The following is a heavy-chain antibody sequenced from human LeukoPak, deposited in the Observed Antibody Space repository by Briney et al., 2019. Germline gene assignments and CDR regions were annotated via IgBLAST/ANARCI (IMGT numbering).Heavy chain of an antibody. CDR3: AKDATPALGTVYMDV. Sequence: GRSLRLSCAASGFTFSSYAMHWVRQAPGKGLEWMAFISYDGSNKYYADSVKGRFTISRDNSKNTLYLQMNSLRAEDTAVYYCAKDATPALGTVYMDVWGKGTTVTISS. CDR2: ISYDGSNK. V-gene: IGHV3-30*04. D-gene: IGHD6-13*01. J-gene: IGHJ6*03. CDR1: GFTFSSYA.